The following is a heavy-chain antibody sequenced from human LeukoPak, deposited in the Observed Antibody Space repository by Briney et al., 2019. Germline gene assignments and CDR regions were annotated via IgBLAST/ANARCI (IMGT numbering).Heavy chain of an antibody. CDR1: GYTFTSYA. D-gene: IGHD6-6*01. Sequence: WASVKVSCKASGYTFTSYAMNWVRQAPGQGLEWMGWINTNTGNPTYAQGFTGRFVFSLDTSVSTAYLQISSLKAEDTAVYYCARDRIPARPRPSMGYWGQGTLVTVSS. CDR2: INTNTGNP. J-gene: IGHJ4*02. V-gene: IGHV7-4-1*02. CDR3: ARDRIPARPRPSMGY.